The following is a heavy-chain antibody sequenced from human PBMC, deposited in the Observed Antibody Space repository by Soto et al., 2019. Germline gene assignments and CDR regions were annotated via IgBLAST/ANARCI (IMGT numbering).Heavy chain of an antibody. CDR3: ARAVHYYDSSGYSEPLYYFDY. CDR2: IYYSGST. Sequence: SETLSLTCTVSGGSISSYYWSWIRQPPGKGLEWIGYIYYSGSTNYNPSLKSRVTISVDTSKNQFSLKLSSVTAADTAVYYCARAVHYYDSSGYSEPLYYFDYWGQGTLVTVSS. V-gene: IGHV4-59*01. D-gene: IGHD3-22*01. CDR1: GGSISSYY. J-gene: IGHJ4*02.